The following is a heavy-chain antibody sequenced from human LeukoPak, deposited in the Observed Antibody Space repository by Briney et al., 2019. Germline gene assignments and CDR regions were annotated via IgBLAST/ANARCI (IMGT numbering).Heavy chain of an antibody. CDR1: GYTFTSYY. V-gene: IGHV1-46*01. CDR3: ASAEGGGGYDIYYYYYGMDV. Sequence: ASVKVSCKASGYTFTSYYVHWVRQAPGQGLEWMGIFNPNGGSTSYAQKFQGRVTMTRDTSTSTVYMELSSLRSEDTAVYYCASAEGGGGYDIYYYYYGMDVWGQGTTVTVSS. J-gene: IGHJ6*02. D-gene: IGHD5-12*01. CDR2: FNPNGGST.